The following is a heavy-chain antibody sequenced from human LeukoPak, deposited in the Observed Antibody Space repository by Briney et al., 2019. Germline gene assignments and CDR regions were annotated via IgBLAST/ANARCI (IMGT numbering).Heavy chain of an antibody. Sequence: GESLRISCKGSGYRFTSYWISWVRQMPGKGLEWVGRIDPSDSYTNYSPSFQGHVTTSADKYISTAYLQWSSLKASDTAMYYCARHGAAFGNWFDPWGQGTLVTVSS. D-gene: IGHD2-15*01. J-gene: IGHJ5*02. V-gene: IGHV5-10-1*01. CDR1: GYRFTSYW. CDR2: IDPSDSYT. CDR3: ARHGAAFGNWFDP.